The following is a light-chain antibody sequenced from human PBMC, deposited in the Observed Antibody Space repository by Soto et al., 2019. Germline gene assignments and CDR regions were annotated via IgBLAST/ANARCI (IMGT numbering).Light chain of an antibody. Sequence: DIVVTQSPGTLSLSPGERATLSCRTSPTMITPYLSWYQQKPGQAPRLLIYGAFTRAPGTPARFSGSGSGTDFTLTISRVEPEDSAVYYWLQYGRSPTFGPGTKVHIK. J-gene: IGKJ3*01. CDR2: GAF. CDR3: LQYGRSPT. CDR1: PTMITPY. V-gene: IGKV3-20*01.